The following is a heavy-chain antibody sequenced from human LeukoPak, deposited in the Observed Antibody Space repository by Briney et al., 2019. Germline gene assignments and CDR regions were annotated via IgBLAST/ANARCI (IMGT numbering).Heavy chain of an antibody. Sequence: GASVTVSCKASAYTFTSYYMHWVRQAPGQGLEWMGLINPTGGSTGYAQKFQGRVTMTRDMSTSTDYMELSSLRSEDTAIYYCARDNSVGDNAWWFDPWGQGTLVPVSS. D-gene: IGHD1-26*01. V-gene: IGHV1-46*01. CDR2: INPTGGST. CDR1: AYTFTSYY. J-gene: IGHJ5*02. CDR3: ARDNSVGDNAWWFDP.